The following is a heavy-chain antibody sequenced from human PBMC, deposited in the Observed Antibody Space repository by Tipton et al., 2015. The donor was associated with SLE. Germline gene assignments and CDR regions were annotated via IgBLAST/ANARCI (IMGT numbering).Heavy chain of an antibody. V-gene: IGHV4-38-2*01. CDR2: IYHSGST. CDR1: GYSISSGYY. Sequence: TLSLTCAVSGYSISSGYYWGWIRQPPGKGLEWIGSIYHSGSTYYNPSLKSRVTISVDTSNNRCSLKLSSVTAADTAVYYCARGGVSRGWYHAEYFQHWGQGALVTVSS. D-gene: IGHD6-19*01. CDR3: ARGGVSRGWYHAEYFQH. J-gene: IGHJ1*01.